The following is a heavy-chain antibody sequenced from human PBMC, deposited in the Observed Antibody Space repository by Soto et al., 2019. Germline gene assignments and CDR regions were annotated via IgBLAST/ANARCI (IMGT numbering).Heavy chain of an antibody. CDR2: IYYSGST. Sequence: SETLSLTCTVSGGSISSYYWSWIRQPPGKGLDWIGYIYYSGSTNYNPSLKSRVTISVXTXXNXXXLXLXXVTXAXTAVYCCARSQFEGNWFDPWGQGTLVTVSS. V-gene: IGHV4-59*01. D-gene: IGHD3-10*01. CDR1: GGSISSYY. CDR3: ARSQFEGNWFDP. J-gene: IGHJ5*02.